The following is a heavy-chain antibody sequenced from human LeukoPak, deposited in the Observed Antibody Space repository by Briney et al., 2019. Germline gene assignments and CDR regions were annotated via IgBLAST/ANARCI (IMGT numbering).Heavy chain of an antibody. Sequence: SETLSLTCAVYGDSFSGYYWSWIRQPPGKGLEWIAEINHRGTTHYNPSPMSRVNISADTSKNHFSLSLDSVTAADTAVYYCARSWAGMYYPFYYFDYWGQGALVTVSP. CDR1: GDSFSGYY. V-gene: IGHV4-34*01. D-gene: IGHD1-26*01. J-gene: IGHJ4*02. CDR3: ARSWAGMYYPFYYFDY. CDR2: INHRGTT.